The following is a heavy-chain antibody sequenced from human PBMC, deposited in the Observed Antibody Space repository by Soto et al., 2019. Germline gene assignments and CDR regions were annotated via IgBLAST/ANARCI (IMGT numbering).Heavy chain of an antibody. CDR2: ISSGGSSI. Sequence: QVQLVESGGGLVKSGGSLRLCCAASGFTFSDYYMNWIRQAPGKGLEWLSSISSGGSSIHYADSVKGRFTISRDNARNSLSLQMNSLRAADTAVYYCARGAPAGGNFDYWGQGTLVTVSS. CDR1: GFTFSDYY. CDR3: ARGAPAGGNFDY. V-gene: IGHV3-11*01. J-gene: IGHJ4*02. D-gene: IGHD6-13*01.